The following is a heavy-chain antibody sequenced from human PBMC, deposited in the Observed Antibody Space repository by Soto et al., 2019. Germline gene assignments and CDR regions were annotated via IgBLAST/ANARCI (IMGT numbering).Heavy chain of an antibody. Sequence: PGGSLRLSCAVSGLDVSGNYMTWVRQAPGKGLEWVSVIYSGGSTYYADSVKGRFTISRDTSKSTLYLQMNSLRVEDTALYYCAKDQGFSYGAYWYLDLWGRGTLVTVSS. D-gene: IGHD5-18*01. J-gene: IGHJ2*01. CDR2: IYSGGST. V-gene: IGHV3-53*01. CDR1: GLDVSGNY. CDR3: AKDQGFSYGAYWYLDL.